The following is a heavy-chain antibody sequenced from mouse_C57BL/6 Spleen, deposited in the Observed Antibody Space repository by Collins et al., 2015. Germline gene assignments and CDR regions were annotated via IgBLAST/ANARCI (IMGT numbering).Heavy chain of an antibody. Sequence: QVQLQQPGAELVRPGSSVKLSCKASGYTFTSCWMDWVKQRPGQGLEWIGNIYPSDSETHYNQKFKDKATLTVDKSSSTAYMQLSSLTSEGSAVYYCARNDYYGSSYAMDYWGQGTSVTVSS. J-gene: IGHJ4*01. D-gene: IGHD1-1*01. CDR1: GYTFTSCW. CDR3: ARNDYYGSSYAMDY. CDR2: IYPSDSET. V-gene: IGHV1-61*01.